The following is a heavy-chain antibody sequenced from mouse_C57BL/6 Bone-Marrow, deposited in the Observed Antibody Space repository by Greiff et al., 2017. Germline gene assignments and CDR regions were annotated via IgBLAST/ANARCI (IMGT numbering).Heavy chain of an antibody. V-gene: IGHV1-63*01. CDR1: GYTFTNYW. J-gene: IGHJ4*01. CDR3: ARCSYDYAMDY. D-gene: IGHD6-1*01. CDR2: IYPGGGYT. Sequence: VQLQQSGAELVRPGTSVKMSCKASGYTFTNYWIGWAKQRPGHGLEWIGDIYPGGGYTNYNEKFKGKATLTADKSSSTAYMQFSSLTSEDSAIYYGARCSYDYAMDYWGQGTSVTVSS.